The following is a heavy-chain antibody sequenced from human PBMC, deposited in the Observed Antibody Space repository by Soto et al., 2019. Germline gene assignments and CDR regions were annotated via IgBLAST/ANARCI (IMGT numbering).Heavy chain of an antibody. CDR2: ISASGGIT. D-gene: IGHD3-3*01. Sequence: PGGSLRLSCAASGFTFSNHAIIWVRQAPGKGLQWVSTISASGGITNYAGSVKSRFTISRDNSRATLYLQMDSLTAEDTAMYYCAKERSARSVIPSYFDYWGKGTLVTVSS. J-gene: IGHJ4*02. V-gene: IGHV3-23*01. CDR3: AKERSARSVIPSYFDY. CDR1: GFTFSNHA.